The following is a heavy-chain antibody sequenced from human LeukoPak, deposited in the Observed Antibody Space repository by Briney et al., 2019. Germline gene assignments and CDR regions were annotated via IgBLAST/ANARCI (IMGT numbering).Heavy chain of an antibody. CDR2: IYPGDSDT. CDR3: ARGAPGIAARREFWFDP. Sequence: GESLKISCKGSGYSFTSYWIGWVRQMPGKGLEWMGIIYPGDSDTRYSPSFQGQVTISADKSISTAYLQWSSLKASDTAIYYCARGAPGIAARREFWFDPWGQGTLVTVSS. CDR1: GYSFTSYW. D-gene: IGHD6-6*01. V-gene: IGHV5-51*01. J-gene: IGHJ5*02.